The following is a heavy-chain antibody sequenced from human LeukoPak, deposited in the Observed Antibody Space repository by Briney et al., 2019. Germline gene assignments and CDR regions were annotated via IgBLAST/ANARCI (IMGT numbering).Heavy chain of an antibody. CDR3: ARGGSGSPQSHLDY. D-gene: IGHD1-26*01. CDR2: ISSSSSYI. J-gene: IGHJ4*02. V-gene: IGHV3-21*01. Sequence: PGGSLRLSSAASGFTFSSYSMNWVRQAPGKGLEWVSSISSSSSYIYYADSVKGRFTISRDNAKNSLYLQMNSLRAEDTAVYYCARGGSGSPQSHLDYWGQGPLVTVSS. CDR1: GFTFSSYS.